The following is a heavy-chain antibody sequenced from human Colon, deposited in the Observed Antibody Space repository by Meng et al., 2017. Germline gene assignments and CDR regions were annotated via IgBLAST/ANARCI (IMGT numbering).Heavy chain of an antibody. Sequence: ASVKVSCKASGYSFNSYAIHWMRQAPGQRLEWMGWLNAGSGDTKYSQQFQGRVTFTRDTSASKAYMELSSLRSDSTAISFCAKVRCFLADYYYLDYWGQGTRVTVSS. CDR3: AKVRCFLADYYYLDY. D-gene: IGHD2/OR15-2a*01. CDR2: LNAGSGDT. CDR1: GYSFNSYA. J-gene: IGHJ4*02. V-gene: IGHV1-3*01.